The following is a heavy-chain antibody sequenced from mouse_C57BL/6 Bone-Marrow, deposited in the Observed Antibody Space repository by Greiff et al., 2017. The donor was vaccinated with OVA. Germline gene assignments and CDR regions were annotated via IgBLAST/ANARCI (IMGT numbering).Heavy chain of an antibody. CDR1: GYSITSGYY. Sequence: EVKLMESGPGLVKPSQSLSLTCSVTGYSITSGYYWNWIRQFPGNKLEWMGYISYDGSNNYNPSLKNRISITRDTSKNQFFLKLNSVTTEDTATYYCAIEMYYFDYWGQGTTLTVSS. CDR3: AIEMYYFDY. J-gene: IGHJ2*01. CDR2: ISYDGSN. V-gene: IGHV3-6*01.